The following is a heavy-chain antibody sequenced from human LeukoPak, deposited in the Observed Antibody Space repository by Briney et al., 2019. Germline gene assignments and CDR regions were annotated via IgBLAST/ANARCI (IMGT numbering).Heavy chain of an antibody. Sequence: GGSLRLSCAASGFTFSSYGMSWVRHAPGKGLEWVSAISGSGGSTYYADSVKGRFTISRDNSKNTLYLQMNSLRAEDTAVYYCAKGGGYEAQYYYYYLDVWGKGTTVTISS. V-gene: IGHV3-23*01. CDR3: AKGGGYEAQYYYYYLDV. CDR2: ISGSGGST. J-gene: IGHJ6*03. CDR1: GFTFSSYG. D-gene: IGHD5-12*01.